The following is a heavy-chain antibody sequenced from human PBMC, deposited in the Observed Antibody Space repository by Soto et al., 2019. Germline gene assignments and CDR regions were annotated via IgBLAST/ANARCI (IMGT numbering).Heavy chain of an antibody. CDR3: AKDLRPDGRYDLDY. V-gene: IGHV3-23*01. Sequence: EVQLLESGGGLAQPGGSLRLSCAASGFIFRTYAMNWVRQAPGKGLEWVSVMVGDGSSSDYADSVRGRFTISRDNSKNTLYLQMKILRAEDTAVYYCAKDLRPDGRYDLDYWGQGTLVTVSS. D-gene: IGHD1-26*01. CDR1: GFIFRTYA. CDR2: MVGDGSSS. J-gene: IGHJ4*02.